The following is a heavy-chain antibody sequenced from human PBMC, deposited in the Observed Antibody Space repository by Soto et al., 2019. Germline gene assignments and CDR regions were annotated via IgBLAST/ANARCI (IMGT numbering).Heavy chain of an antibody. CDR3: ASGSLLYSSGWWSDDY. CDR2: MNPNSGNT. D-gene: IGHD6-19*01. CDR1: GYTFTSYD. J-gene: IGHJ4*02. V-gene: IGHV1-8*01. Sequence: QVQLVQSGAEVKKPGASVKVSCKASGYTFTSYDINWVRQATGQGLEWMGWMNPNSGNTGYAQKFQGRVTMTRNTSISTAYMELSSLRSEDTAVYYCASGSLLYSSGWWSDDYWGPGTLVTVSS.